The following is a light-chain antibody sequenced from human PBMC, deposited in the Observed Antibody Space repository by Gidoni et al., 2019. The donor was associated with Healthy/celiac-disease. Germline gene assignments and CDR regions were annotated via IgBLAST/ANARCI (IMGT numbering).Light chain of an antibody. V-gene: IGKV3-11*01. CDR2: DAS. J-gene: IGKJ1*01. Sequence: EIVFTQSPATLSLSPGERATLPCRASQSVSSYLAWYQQKPGQAPRLLIYDASTRATGIPARFSGSGSGTDFTLTISSLEPEDFAVYYCQQRSNWPPTFGQGTKVEIK. CDR1: QSVSSY. CDR3: QQRSNWPPT.